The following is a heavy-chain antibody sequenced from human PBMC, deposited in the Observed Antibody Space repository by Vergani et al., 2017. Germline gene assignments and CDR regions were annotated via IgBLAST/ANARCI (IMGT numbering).Heavy chain of an antibody. V-gene: IGHV4-61*02. CDR3: ARDKRGYCSSTSCYAPFGY. CDR2: IYTSGST. D-gene: IGHD2-2*01. CDR1: GGSISSGSYY. J-gene: IGHJ4*02. Sequence: QVQLQESGPGLVKPSQTLSLTCTVSGGSISSGSYYWSWIRQPAGKGLEWIGRIYTSGSTNYNPSLQSRVTMSVDTSKNQFSLKLSSVTAADTAVYYCARDKRGYCSSTSCYAPFGYWGQGTLVTVSS.